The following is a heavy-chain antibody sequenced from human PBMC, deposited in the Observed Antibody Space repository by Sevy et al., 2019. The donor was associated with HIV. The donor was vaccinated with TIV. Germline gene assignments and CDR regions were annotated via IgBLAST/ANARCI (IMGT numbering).Heavy chain of an antibody. CDR3: TREGYYYGSGSYFPFDY. D-gene: IGHD3-10*01. Sequence: GGSLRLSCTASGFTFGDYAMSWFRQAPGKGLEWVGFIRSKAYGGTTEYAASVKGRFIISRDDSKSIAYLQMNSLKTEDTAVYYCTREGYYYGSGSYFPFDYWGQGTLVTVSS. J-gene: IGHJ4*02. CDR1: GFTFGDYA. V-gene: IGHV3-49*03. CDR2: IRSKAYGGTT.